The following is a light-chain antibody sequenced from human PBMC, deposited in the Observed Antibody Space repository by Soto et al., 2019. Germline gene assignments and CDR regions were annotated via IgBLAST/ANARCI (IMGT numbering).Light chain of an antibody. J-gene: IGLJ2*01. V-gene: IGLV2-14*01. CDR1: SSDVGGYNY. Sequence: QLVLTQPASVSGSPGQSITISCTGTSSDVGGYNYVSWYQQHPGKAPKLMIYDVSNRPSGVSNRFSGSKSGNTASLTISGLQAEDEADYYCSSYTSSSTLDVFGGGTQLTVL. CDR2: DVS. CDR3: SSYTSSSTLDV.